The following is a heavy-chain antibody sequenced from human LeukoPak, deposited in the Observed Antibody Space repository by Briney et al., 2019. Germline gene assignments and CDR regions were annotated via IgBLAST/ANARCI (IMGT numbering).Heavy chain of an antibody. CDR2: ISTYNGHT. CDR1: GYTFNSYG. CDR3: ARFFPQKWELPGKWFAP. D-gene: IGHD1-26*01. J-gene: IGHJ5*02. V-gene: IGHV1-18*01. Sequence: ASVKVSCKASGYTFNSYGISWVRQAPGQGLEWMGWISTYNGHTSYAQKVQGRVTMTRDTSTSTVYMELRSLRYDDTAVYYCARFFPQKWELPGKWFAPWGQGTLVTVSS.